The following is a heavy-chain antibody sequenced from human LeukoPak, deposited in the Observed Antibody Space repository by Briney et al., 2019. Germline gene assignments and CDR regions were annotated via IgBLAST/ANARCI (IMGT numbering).Heavy chain of an antibody. CDR3: ARSDRGPYLNSGYDCNFDY. Sequence: PSQTLSLTCTVSGGSISSGDYYWSWIRQPPGKGLEWIGYIYYSGSTTYNPSLKSRVTISVDTSKNQFSLKLSSVTAADTAMYYCARSDRGPYLNSGYDCNFDYWGQGALVTISS. D-gene: IGHD5-12*01. J-gene: IGHJ4*02. CDR1: GGSISSGDYY. CDR2: IYYSGST. V-gene: IGHV4-30-4*01.